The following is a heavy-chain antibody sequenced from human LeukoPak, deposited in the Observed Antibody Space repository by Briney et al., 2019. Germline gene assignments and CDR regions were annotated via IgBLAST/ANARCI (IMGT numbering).Heavy chain of an antibody. V-gene: IGHV5-51*01. CDR3: ARRVVVRENAFDI. Sequence: GESLKISCQGSGYSFTSYWIGWVRQMPGKGLEWMGIIYPGDSDTRYSPSFQGQVTISADKSISTAYLQWSSLKASDTAMYYCARRVVVRENAFDIWGQGTMVTVSS. J-gene: IGHJ3*02. D-gene: IGHD2-15*01. CDR1: GYSFTSYW. CDR2: IYPGDSDT.